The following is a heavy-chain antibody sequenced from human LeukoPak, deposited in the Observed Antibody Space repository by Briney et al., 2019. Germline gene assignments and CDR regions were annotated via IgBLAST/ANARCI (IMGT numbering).Heavy chain of an antibody. J-gene: IGHJ4*02. D-gene: IGHD6-13*01. Sequence: ASVKVSCKASGYTFTSYAISWVRQAPGQGLEWMGGIIPIFGTANYAQKFQGRVTITTDESTSTAYKELSSLRSEDTAVYYCARDSSSQWGYFDYWGQGTLVTVSS. CDR2: IIPIFGTA. CDR3: ARDSSSQWGYFDY. CDR1: GYTFTSYA. V-gene: IGHV1-69*05.